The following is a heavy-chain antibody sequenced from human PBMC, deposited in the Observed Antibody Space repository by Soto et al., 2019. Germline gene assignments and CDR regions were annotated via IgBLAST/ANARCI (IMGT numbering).Heavy chain of an antibody. CDR2: IFYSGST. V-gene: IGHV4-30-4*01. J-gene: IGHJ4*02. CDR1: GGSISNRAYY. Sequence: QVQLQESGPGLVKPSQTLSLTCTVSGGSISNRAYYWSWIRQPPGKGLEWIGYIFYSGSTYCNPSLKSRGTISVDTSKNQFSLTLSSVTAADTAVYYCASALTGTPIAYWGQGTRVTVSS. CDR3: ASALTGTPIAY. D-gene: IGHD1-20*01.